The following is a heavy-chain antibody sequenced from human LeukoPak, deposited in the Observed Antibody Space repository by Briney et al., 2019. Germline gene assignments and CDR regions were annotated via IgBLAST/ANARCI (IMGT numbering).Heavy chain of an antibody. CDR2: ISYIGST. Sequence: SETLSLTCAVSDDSFSSHYWTWIRQPPGKGLEWIGYISYIGSTNYNPSLKSRVTISTDTSKNQFSLKLSSVTAADTAVYYCARDLVTVTKGLDIWGQGTMVSVSS. CDR3: ARDLVTVTKGLDI. J-gene: IGHJ3*02. V-gene: IGHV4-59*11. D-gene: IGHD4-17*01. CDR1: DDSFSSHY.